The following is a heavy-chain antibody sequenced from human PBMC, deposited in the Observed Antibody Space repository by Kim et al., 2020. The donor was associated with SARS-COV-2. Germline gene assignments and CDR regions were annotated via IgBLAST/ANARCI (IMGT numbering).Heavy chain of an antibody. V-gene: IGHV4-34*01. CDR3: ATLTVGDY. D-gene: IGHD4-17*01. Sequence: SRSTNYNPSLKSRVTISVDTSKNRFSLKLGSVTAADTAVYYCATLTVGDYWGQGTLVTVSS. CDR2: SRST. J-gene: IGHJ4*02.